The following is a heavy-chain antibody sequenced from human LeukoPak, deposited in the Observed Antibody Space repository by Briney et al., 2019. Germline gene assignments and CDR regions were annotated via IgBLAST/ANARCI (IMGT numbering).Heavy chain of an antibody. V-gene: IGHV4-39*01. CDR3: ARHLQYSYHYYIDV. Sequence: SETLSLTCTVSGGSISSSGYYWGWIRQPPGKGLEWIGSIYYSGSPYNPSLKSRVTISVDTSKNQFSLSLSSVTAADTAVYFCARHLQYSYHYYIDVWGKGTTVTVSS. J-gene: IGHJ6*03. D-gene: IGHD4-11*01. CDR2: IYYSGSP. CDR1: GGSISSSGYY.